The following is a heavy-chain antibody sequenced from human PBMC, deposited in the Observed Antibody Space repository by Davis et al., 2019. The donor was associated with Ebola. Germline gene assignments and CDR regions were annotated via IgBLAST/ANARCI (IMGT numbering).Heavy chain of an antibody. CDR3: ARGGNIVY. CDR1: GYTFSDTY. J-gene: IGHJ4*02. Sequence: ASVKVSCKASGYTFSDTYMHWVRQVPGQRLEWMGWINPNNGGTHYAQTFQGRVTMTRDTSSNTAYMELNGLTSDDTAVYFCARGGNIVYWGQGTLVTVSS. V-gene: IGHV1-2*02. D-gene: IGHD2/OR15-2a*01. CDR2: INPNNGGT.